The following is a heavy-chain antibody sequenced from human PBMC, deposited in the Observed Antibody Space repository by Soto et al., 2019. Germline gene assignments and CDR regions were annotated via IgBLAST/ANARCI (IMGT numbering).Heavy chain of an antibody. Sequence: EVQLVESGGGLVKPGGSLRLSCAASGFTFSSYSMNWVRQAPGKGLEWVSSISSSSSYIYYADSVKGRFTISRDNANNSLYLQMNSLRAENTAVYYCARDRGSGHRTKLYYFDYWGQGTLVTVSS. V-gene: IGHV3-21*01. J-gene: IGHJ4*02. CDR2: ISSSSSYI. D-gene: IGHD2-15*01. CDR3: ARDRGSGHRTKLYYFDY. CDR1: GFTFSSYS.